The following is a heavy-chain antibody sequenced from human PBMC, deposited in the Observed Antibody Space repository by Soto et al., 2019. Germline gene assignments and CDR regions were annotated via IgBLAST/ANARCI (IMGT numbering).Heavy chain of an antibody. Sequence: SETLSLTCTVSGGSISSYYWSWIRQPPGKGLEWIGYIYYSESTNYNPSLKSRVTISVDTSKNQFSLKLSSVTAADTAVYFCAREDDGGDRDYYGLDVWGQGTTVTVSS. D-gene: IGHD2-21*02. J-gene: IGHJ6*02. CDR1: GGSISSYY. CDR3: AREDDGGDRDYYGLDV. CDR2: IYYSEST. V-gene: IGHV4-59*12.